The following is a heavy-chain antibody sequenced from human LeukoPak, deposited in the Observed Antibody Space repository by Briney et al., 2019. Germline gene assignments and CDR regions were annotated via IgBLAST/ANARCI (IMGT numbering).Heavy chain of an antibody. J-gene: IGHJ4*02. D-gene: IGHD3-3*01. CDR1: GGSFSGYY. V-gene: IGHV4-34*01. CDR2: INHSGST. CDR3: ARGRRDYDFWSGYYTGYYFDY. Sequence: SETLSLTCAVYGGSFSGYYWSWIRQPPGKGLEWIGEINHSGSTNYNPSLKSRVTISVDTSKNQFSLKLRSVTAADTAVYYCARGRRDYDFWSGYYTGYYFDYWGQGTLDTVSS.